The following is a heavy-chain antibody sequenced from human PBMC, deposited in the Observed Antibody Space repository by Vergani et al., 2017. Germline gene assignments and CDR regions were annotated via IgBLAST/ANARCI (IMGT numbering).Heavy chain of an antibody. J-gene: IGHJ3*02. Sequence: QVQLVQSGAEVKKPGASVKVSCKASGYTFTGYYMHWVRQAPGQGLEWMGWINPNSGGTNYAQKFQGRVTMTRDTSISTAYMELSRLRSDDTAVYYCASQYCSSTSCYELAFHIWGQGTMVTVSS. CDR2: INPNSGGT. D-gene: IGHD2-2*01. CDR3: ASQYCSSTSCYELAFHI. V-gene: IGHV1-2*02. CDR1: GYTFTGYY.